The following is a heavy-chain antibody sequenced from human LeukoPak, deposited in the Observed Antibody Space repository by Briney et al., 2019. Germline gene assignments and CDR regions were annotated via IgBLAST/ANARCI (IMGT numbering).Heavy chain of an antibody. Sequence: GASVKVSCKASGGTFSSYAISWVRQAPGQGLEWVGRINPNSGGTNYAQKFQGRVTMTRDTSISTAYMELSRLRSDDTAVYYCARDPTRGVGYYYCYMDVWGKGTTVTVSS. CDR1: GGTFSSYA. CDR2: INPNSGGT. J-gene: IGHJ6*03. D-gene: IGHD2-8*01. V-gene: IGHV1-2*06. CDR3: ARDPTRGVGYYYCYMDV.